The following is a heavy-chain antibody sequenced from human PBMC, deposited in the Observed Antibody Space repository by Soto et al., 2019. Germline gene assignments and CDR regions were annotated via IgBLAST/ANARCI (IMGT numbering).Heavy chain of an antibody. CDR1: GGSISSGDYY. D-gene: IGHD6-6*01. CDR2: IYYSGGT. V-gene: IGHV4-30-4*01. J-gene: IGHJ6*02. Sequence: QVQLQESGPGLVKPSQTLSLTCTVSGGSISSGDYYWSWIRQPPGKGLEWIGYIYYSGGTYYNPSLKSRVTISVDTSKNQFSLKLSSVTAADTAVYSCARGDFLAALHGMDVWGQGTTVTVSS. CDR3: ARGDFLAALHGMDV.